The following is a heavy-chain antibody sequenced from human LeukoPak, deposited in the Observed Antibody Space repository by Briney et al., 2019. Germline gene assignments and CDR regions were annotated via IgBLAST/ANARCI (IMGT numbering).Heavy chain of an antibody. V-gene: IGHV3-21*01. CDR1: GFTFSSYS. J-gene: IGHJ5*02. Sequence: GGSLRLSCAASGFTFSSYSMNWVRQAPGKGLEWVSSISSSSSYIYYADSVKGRFTISRDNAKNSLYLQMNSLRAEDTAMYYCARDISSAGDFWSGYFFTGLGGFWFDPWGQGTLVTVSS. CDR3: ARDISSAGDFWSGYFFTGLGGFWFDP. CDR2: ISSSSSYI. D-gene: IGHD3-3*01.